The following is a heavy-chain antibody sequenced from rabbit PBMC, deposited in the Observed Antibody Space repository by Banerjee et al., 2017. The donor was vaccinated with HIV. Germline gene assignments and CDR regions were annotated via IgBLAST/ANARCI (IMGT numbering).Heavy chain of an antibody. V-gene: IGHV1S43*01. CDR1: GFDFSTYGV. Sequence: QQQLEESGGGLVKPGGTLTLTCKASGFDFSTYGVSWVRQAPGKGLEWIGYIDPIFGVTYYASWVNGRFTISSHSAQNTLYLQLNSPTAADTATYFCVRSCASSSSYYSPNYFDLWGQGTLVTVS. J-gene: IGHJ4*01. D-gene: IGHD1-1*01. CDR2: IDPIFGVT. CDR3: VRSCASSSSYYSPNYFDL.